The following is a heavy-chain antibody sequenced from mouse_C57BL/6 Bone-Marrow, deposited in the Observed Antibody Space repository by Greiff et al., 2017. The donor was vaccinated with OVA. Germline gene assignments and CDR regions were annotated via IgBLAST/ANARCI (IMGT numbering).Heavy chain of an antibody. CDR2: IRSKSNNYAT. V-gene: IGHV10-1*01. Sequence: DVKLVESGGGLVQPKGSLKLSCAASGFSFNTYAMNWVRQAPGKGLEWVARIRSKSNNYATYYADSVKDRFTISRDDSESMLYLQMNNLKTEDTAMYYCVRHALSTRNYFDYWGQGTTLTVSS. CDR1: GFSFNTYA. CDR3: VRHALSTRNYFDY. J-gene: IGHJ2*01.